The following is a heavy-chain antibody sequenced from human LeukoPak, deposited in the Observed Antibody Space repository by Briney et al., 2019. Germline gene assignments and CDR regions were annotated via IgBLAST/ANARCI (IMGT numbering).Heavy chain of an antibody. Sequence: ASVKVSCKASGYTFTSYGISWVRQAPGQGLEWMGWISAYNGNTNYAQKLQGRVTMTTDTSTSTAYMELRSLRSDDTAVYYCARDPLYCSSTSCYSRDAFDIWGQGTMVTVSS. D-gene: IGHD2-2*02. V-gene: IGHV1-18*01. J-gene: IGHJ3*02. CDR1: GYTFTSYG. CDR2: ISAYNGNT. CDR3: ARDPLYCSSTSCYSRDAFDI.